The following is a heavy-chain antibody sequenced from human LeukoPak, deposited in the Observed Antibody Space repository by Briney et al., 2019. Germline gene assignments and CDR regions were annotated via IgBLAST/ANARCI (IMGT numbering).Heavy chain of an antibody. V-gene: IGHV3-30*18. D-gene: IGHD3-3*01. CDR2: ISYDGSYE. J-gene: IGHJ4*02. Sequence: GGSLRLSCAASRFTSSTYGMHWVRQAPGKGLEWVAVISYDGSYESYADSVKGRFTISRDNSKNTLYLQMNSLRVEDTAVYYCAKGGPPTGASPRPWDFSYWGQGALVTVSS. CDR3: AKGGPPTGASPRPWDFSY. CDR1: RFTSSTYG.